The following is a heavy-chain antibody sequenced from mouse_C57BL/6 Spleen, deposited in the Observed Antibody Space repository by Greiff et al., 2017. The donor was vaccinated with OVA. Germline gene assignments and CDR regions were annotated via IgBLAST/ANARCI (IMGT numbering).Heavy chain of an antibody. CDR3: ARRGYYGSSSPFDY. V-gene: IGHV1-69*01. J-gene: IGHJ2*01. D-gene: IGHD1-1*01. CDR1: GYTFTSYW. Sequence: QVQLQQSGAELVMPGASVKLSCKASGYTFTSYWMHWVKQRPGQGLEWIGEIDPSDSYTNYNQKFKGKSTLTVDKSSSTAYMQLSSLTSEDSAVYYGARRGYYGSSSPFDYWGQGTTLTVSS. CDR2: IDPSDSYT.